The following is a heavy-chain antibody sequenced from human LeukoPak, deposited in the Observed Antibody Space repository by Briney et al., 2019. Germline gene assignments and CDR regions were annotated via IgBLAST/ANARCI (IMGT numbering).Heavy chain of an antibody. CDR1: GFTFSDSA. D-gene: IGHD3-9*01. J-gene: IGHJ4*02. Sequence: HPGGSLRLSCAASGFTFSDSAMHWVRQASGKGLEWLGRIRTQAKNNATAYGASVKGRFIISRDDSKNTAYLQMNSLKTEDTAVYYCAGDYNSLTGLNYWGQGTLVTVSS. CDR2: IRTQAKNNAT. CDR3: AGDYNSLTGLNY. V-gene: IGHV3-73*01.